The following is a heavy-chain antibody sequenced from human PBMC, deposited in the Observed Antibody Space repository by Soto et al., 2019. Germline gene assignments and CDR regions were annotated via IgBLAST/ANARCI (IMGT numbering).Heavy chain of an antibody. Sequence: GESLKISCKVSGYIFTSYWISWVRQMLGKGLEWMGRIDPTDSYTDYSPSFQGHVTISVDKSINTAYLQWSSLKASDSAMYYCARLPVLSLVAVWGFDYWGLGTLVTVSS. CDR1: GYIFTSYW. CDR2: IDPTDSYT. CDR3: ARLPVLSLVAVWGFDY. J-gene: IGHJ4*02. V-gene: IGHV5-10-1*01. D-gene: IGHD3-16*01.